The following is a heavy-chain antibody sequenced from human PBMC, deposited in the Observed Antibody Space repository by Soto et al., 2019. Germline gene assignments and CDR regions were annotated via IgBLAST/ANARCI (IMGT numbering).Heavy chain of an antibody. CDR2: ISGSGGST. CDR3: AAVWHIVVPAFGY. CDR1: GFTFGRYA. Sequence: GGSLRLSCAASGFTFGRYAMSWVRQAPGKGLEWVSAISGSGGSTYYADSVKGRFTISRDNSKNTLYLQMNSLRAEDTAVYYCAAVWHIVVPAFGYWGQGTLVTVSS. D-gene: IGHD2-21*01. J-gene: IGHJ4*02. V-gene: IGHV3-23*01.